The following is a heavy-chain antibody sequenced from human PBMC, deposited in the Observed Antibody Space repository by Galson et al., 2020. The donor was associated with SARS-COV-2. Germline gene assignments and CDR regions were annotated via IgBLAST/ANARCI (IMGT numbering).Heavy chain of an antibody. Sequence: ASVKVSCKPSGYTFDSYGITRVRQAPGQGLELMGWISTYNGNTNFAQKFQGRVTMTTDTTTSTAYMELRSLRSDDTAVYYCAKTYSDFWSADFMGDQYYFYAMDVWGQGTTVTVSS. D-gene: IGHD3-3*01. CDR1: GYTFDSYG. J-gene: IGHJ6*02. CDR2: ISTYNGNT. CDR3: AKTYSDFWSADFMGDQYYFYAMDV. V-gene: IGHV1-18*04.